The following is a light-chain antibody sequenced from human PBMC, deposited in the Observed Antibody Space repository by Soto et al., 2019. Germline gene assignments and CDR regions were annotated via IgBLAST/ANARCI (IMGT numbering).Light chain of an antibody. J-gene: IGKJ1*01. Sequence: PWDRATLSCRASQSVSSSYLAWYQQKPGQAPRLLIYGASSRATGIPDRFRGSGSGTDFTLTISRLEPEDFAVYYCQQYGSSPPEWTFGQGTKVDIK. CDR3: QQYGSSPPEWT. CDR1: QSVSSSY. V-gene: IGKV3-20*01. CDR2: GAS.